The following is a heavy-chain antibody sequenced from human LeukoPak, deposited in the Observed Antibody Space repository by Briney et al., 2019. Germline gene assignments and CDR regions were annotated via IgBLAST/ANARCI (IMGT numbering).Heavy chain of an antibody. CDR3: ARLASSGWSHCDY. CDR1: GGSISSYY. D-gene: IGHD6-19*01. J-gene: IGHJ4*02. CDR2: IYYSGTT. Sequence: SQTLSLTCTVSGGSISSYYWSWIRQPPGKGPEWIGYIYYSGTTNYNPSLKSRVTISVDTSKNQFSLKLNSVTAADTAVYYCARLASSGWSHCDYWGQGTLVTVSS. V-gene: IGHV4-59*08.